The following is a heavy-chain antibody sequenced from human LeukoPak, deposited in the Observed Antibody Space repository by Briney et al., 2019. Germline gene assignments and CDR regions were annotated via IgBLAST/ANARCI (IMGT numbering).Heavy chain of an antibody. CDR1: GYTFTSYG. CDR2: ISAYNGST. D-gene: IGHD3-22*01. Sequence: ASVKVSCKASGYTFTSYGISWVRQAPGQGLEWMGWISAYNGSTNYAQKLQGRVTMTTDTSTSTAYMELRSLRSDDTAVYYCARDLSPYDSSGYYPDYWGQEILVTVSS. J-gene: IGHJ4*02. V-gene: IGHV1-18*01. CDR3: ARDLSPYDSSGYYPDY.